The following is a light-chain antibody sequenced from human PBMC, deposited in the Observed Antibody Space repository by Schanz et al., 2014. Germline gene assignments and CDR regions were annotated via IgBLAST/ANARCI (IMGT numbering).Light chain of an antibody. CDR2: DVG. Sequence: QSALTQPASVSGSPGQSITISCTETSSDIGYTYVSWYQQHPGKAPQLMIYDVGNRPSGVSNRFSGSKSGKTASLTISGLQADDEGDYYCCSYAGSYTLWVFGGGTKLTVL. J-gene: IGLJ3*02. CDR3: CSYAGSYTLWV. CDR1: SSDIGYTY. V-gene: IGLV2-14*01.